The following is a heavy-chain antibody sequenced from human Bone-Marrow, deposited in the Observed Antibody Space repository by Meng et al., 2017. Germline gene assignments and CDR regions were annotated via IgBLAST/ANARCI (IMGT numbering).Heavy chain of an antibody. Sequence: ESLKISCAVYGGSFSGYYWSWIRQPPGKGLEWIGEINHSGSTNYNPSLKSRVTISVDTSKNQFSLKLSSVTAADTAVYYCARGPLGGIAVAGMDYWGQGTLVTVSS. CDR3: ARGPLGGIAVAGMDY. CDR2: INHSGST. D-gene: IGHD6-19*01. CDR1: GGSFSGYY. J-gene: IGHJ4*02. V-gene: IGHV4-34*01.